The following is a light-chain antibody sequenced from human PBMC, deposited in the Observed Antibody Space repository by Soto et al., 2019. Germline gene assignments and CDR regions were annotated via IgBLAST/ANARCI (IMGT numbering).Light chain of an antibody. CDR1: RPNIEGNT. Sequence: QSVLTQPPSASGTPGQRVTITCSGSRPNIEGNTVSWYQQLPGTAPKLLIYGNNQRPSGVPDLFSGSKSGTSASLAISGLQSEDEADYYCAAWHDSLNGPVFGGGTKLTVL. V-gene: IGLV1-44*01. CDR3: AAWHDSLNGPV. J-gene: IGLJ3*02. CDR2: GNN.